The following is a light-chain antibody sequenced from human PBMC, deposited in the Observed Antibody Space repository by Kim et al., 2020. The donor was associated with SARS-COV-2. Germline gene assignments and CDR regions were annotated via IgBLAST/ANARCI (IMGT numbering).Light chain of an antibody. Sequence: PAPSAPISCPGTRSDVGGYTYFSCYQQHPGNAPQLMIYEVTKRPSGVPDRFSGSKSGNTASLPISGLQAEDEADYYCCSYAATKMVFGGGTQLTVL. CDR1: RSDVGGYTY. CDR2: EVT. CDR3: CSYAATKMV. V-gene: IGLV2-11*03. J-gene: IGLJ2*01.